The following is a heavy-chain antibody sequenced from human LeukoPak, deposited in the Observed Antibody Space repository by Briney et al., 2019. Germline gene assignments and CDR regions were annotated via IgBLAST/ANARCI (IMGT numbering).Heavy chain of an antibody. D-gene: IGHD6-19*01. CDR3: GSHVSNGWDYRYGLDV. CDR1: GGSVASTGCY. J-gene: IGHJ6*02. CDR2: AYYTGDT. Sequence: SETLSLICTVSGGSVASTGCYWGWIRQPPGKGLEWIGSAYYTGDTYSPASLKSRLTISVDTSKNQFALTLSSVTAADTAVYYCGSHVSNGWDYRYGLDVWGQGTTVTVSS. V-gene: IGHV4-39*01.